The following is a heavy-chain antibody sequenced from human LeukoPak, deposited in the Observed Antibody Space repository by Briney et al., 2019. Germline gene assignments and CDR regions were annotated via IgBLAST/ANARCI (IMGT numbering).Heavy chain of an antibody. J-gene: IGHJ4*02. CDR2: ISHNGGRT. D-gene: IGHD5/OR15-5a*01. V-gene: IGHV3-23*01. CDR3: ANRGLRQGTY. Sequence: GGSLRLSCAASGFAFSSYDMTWVRQAPGKGLEWVSAISHNGGRTYYADSVKGRFTISRDNSKKTLYLQMNSLRIGDTAVYYCANRGLRQGTYLGQGTLVTVSS. CDR1: GFAFSSYD.